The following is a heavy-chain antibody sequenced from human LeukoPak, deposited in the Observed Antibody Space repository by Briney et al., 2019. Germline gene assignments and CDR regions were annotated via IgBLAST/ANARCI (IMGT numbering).Heavy chain of an antibody. V-gene: IGHV3-53*01. Sequence: GGALRLSFAASGFTVSSNYMGLVRQAPRNGLEWVSVIYGGGSTIYGASVKGRFTISRDNSKNTLYLQMNSLRTEDTAVYYCARVASDSSCWYNFDYWGQGTLVTVSS. CDR1: GFTVSSNY. D-gene: IGHD6-19*01. J-gene: IGHJ4*02. CDR3: ARVASDSSCWYNFDY. CDR2: IYGGGST.